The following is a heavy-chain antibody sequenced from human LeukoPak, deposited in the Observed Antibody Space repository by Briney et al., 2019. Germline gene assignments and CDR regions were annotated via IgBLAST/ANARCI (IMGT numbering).Heavy chain of an antibody. Sequence: ASVKVSCKASGYTFTSYYMHWVRQAPGQGLEWMGIINPSGGATIYAQKFQGRVTMTRDTSTSAVFMELNSLRSEDTAVYYCARGRLTNTVTTTAGIYWGQGTLVTVSS. CDR1: GYTFTSYY. CDR2: INPSGGAT. V-gene: IGHV1-46*01. D-gene: IGHD4-4*01. CDR3: ARGRLTNTVTTTAGIY. J-gene: IGHJ4*02.